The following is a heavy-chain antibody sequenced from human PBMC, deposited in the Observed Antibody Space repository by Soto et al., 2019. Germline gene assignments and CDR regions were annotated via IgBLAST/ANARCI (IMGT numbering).Heavy chain of an antibody. CDR2: ISWNSGSI. Sequence: VQLVESGGGLVQPGRSLRLSCAASGFTFDDYAMHWVRQAPGKGLEWVSGISWNSGSIGYADSVKGRFTISRDNAKNPLYLQMNSLTAEDTALYYCAKDQWSSSWYYFDYWGQGTLVTVSS. V-gene: IGHV3-9*01. J-gene: IGHJ4*02. D-gene: IGHD6-13*01. CDR1: GFTFDDYA. CDR3: AKDQWSSSWYYFDY.